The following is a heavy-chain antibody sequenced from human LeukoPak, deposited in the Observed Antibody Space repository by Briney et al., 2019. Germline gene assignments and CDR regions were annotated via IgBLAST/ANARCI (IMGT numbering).Heavy chain of an antibody. J-gene: IGHJ4*02. CDR1: GGSFSGYY. CDR3: ARGTMVDY. Sequence: PSETLSLTCAVYGGSFSGYYWSWIRQPPGKGPEWIGRIYTSGSTNYNPSLKSRVTMSVDTSKNQFSLKLSSVTAADTAVYYCARGTMVDYWGQGTLVTVSS. CDR2: IYTSGST. D-gene: IGHD1-7*01. V-gene: IGHV4-59*10.